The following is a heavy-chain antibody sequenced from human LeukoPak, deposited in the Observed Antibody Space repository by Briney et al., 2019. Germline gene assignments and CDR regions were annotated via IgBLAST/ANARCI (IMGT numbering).Heavy chain of an antibody. V-gene: IGHV3-11*04. CDR2: INSSGSTI. Sequence: KTGGSLRLSCAASRLTFSDYYMNWIRQAPGKGLEWVSDINSSGSTIHYADSVKGRFTISRDNAKNSLYLQMNSLRAEDTAVYYCARSQSSGSYFFDYWGRGTLVTVSS. J-gene: IGHJ4*02. CDR1: RLTFSDYY. CDR3: ARSQSSGSYFFDY. D-gene: IGHD1-26*01.